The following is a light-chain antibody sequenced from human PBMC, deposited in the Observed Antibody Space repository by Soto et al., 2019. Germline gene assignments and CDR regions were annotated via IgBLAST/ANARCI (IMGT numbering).Light chain of an antibody. Sequence: EIVLTQSPATLSLSPGESTTLSCRASQSVSSFLAWYQQKPGQAPRLLIYDSSNRATGIPDRFSGSGSGTDFTLTISRLEPEDFAVYYCQQYGSSPGTFGQGTKVDIK. CDR2: DSS. V-gene: IGKV3-20*01. J-gene: IGKJ1*01. CDR1: QSVSSF. CDR3: QQYGSSPGT.